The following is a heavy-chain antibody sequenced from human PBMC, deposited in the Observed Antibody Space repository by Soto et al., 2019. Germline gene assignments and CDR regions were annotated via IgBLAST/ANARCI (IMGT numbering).Heavy chain of an antibody. CDR3: ARRYCTNGVCPFDS. CDR1: GFTFSSNS. CDR2: ISSGGSGI. V-gene: IGHV3-21*01. D-gene: IGHD2-8*01. Sequence: GGSLRLSCAASGFTFSSNSMSWVRQAPGKGLEWVSSISSGGSGIYYADSLKGRFTTSRDNAKNSLYLQMNSLRAEDTAVYYCARRYCTNGVCPFDSWGQGTLVTVSS. J-gene: IGHJ4*02.